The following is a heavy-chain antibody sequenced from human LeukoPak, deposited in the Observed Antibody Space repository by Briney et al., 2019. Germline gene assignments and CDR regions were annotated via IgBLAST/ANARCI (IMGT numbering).Heavy chain of an antibody. D-gene: IGHD6-19*01. CDR1: GYTFTGYY. CDR3: ARLGYSSGSDY. Sequence: ASVKVSCKASGYTFTGYYMHWVRQAPGQGLEWMGWINPNTGGTNYAQKFQGRVTMTTDTSTSTAYMELRSLRSDDTAVYYCARLGYSSGSDYWGQGTLVTVSS. J-gene: IGHJ4*02. V-gene: IGHV1-2*02. CDR2: INPNTGGT.